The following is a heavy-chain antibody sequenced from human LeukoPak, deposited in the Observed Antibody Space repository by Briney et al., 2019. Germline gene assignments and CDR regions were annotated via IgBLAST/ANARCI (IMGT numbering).Heavy chain of an antibody. Sequence: SETLSLTCTVSGGSISNYRSWIRQPPGKGLEWIGYIYYSGSTNYNPSLKSRVTISVDTSKNQFSLKLSSVTAADTAVYYCARDRGQQLDLRYRSGVVVGYYYYMDVWGKGTTVTISS. CDR3: ARDRGQQLDLRYRSGVVVGYYYYMDV. CDR2: IYYSGST. D-gene: IGHD6-13*01. V-gene: IGHV4-59*12. CDR1: GGSISNY. J-gene: IGHJ6*03.